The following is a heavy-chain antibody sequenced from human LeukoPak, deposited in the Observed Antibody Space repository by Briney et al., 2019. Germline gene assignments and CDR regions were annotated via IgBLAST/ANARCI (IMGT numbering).Heavy chain of an antibody. D-gene: IGHD6-13*01. CDR1: GYTFTSYD. Sequence: ASVKVSCKASGYTFTSYDINWVRQATGQGLEWMGWMNPNSGNTGYAQKFQGRVTMTRDTSISTAYMELSSLRSEDAAVYYCARGRTSWYGTNNWFDPWGQGTLVTVSS. CDR3: ARGRTSWYGTNNWFDP. J-gene: IGHJ5*02. V-gene: IGHV1-8*01. CDR2: MNPNSGNT.